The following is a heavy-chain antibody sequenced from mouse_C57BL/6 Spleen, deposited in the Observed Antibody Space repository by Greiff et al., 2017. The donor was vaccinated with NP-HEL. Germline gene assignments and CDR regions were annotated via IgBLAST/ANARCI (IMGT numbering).Heavy chain of an antibody. CDR1: GYSITSGYY. CDR3: ARDGGYDERYFDY. Sequence: EVQLQESGPGLVKPSQSLSLTCSVTGYSITSGYYWNWTRQFPGNKLEWMGYISYDGSNNYNPSLKNRISITRDTSKNQFFLKLNSVTTEDTATYYCARDGGYDERYFDYWGQGTTLTVSS. D-gene: IGHD2-2*01. V-gene: IGHV3-6*01. CDR2: ISYDGSN. J-gene: IGHJ2*01.